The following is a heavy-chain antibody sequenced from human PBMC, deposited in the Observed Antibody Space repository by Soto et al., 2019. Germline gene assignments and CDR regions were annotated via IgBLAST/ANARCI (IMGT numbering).Heavy chain of an antibody. CDR2: IYYSGST. V-gene: IGHV4-31*03. CDR3: ARADIVVVPAAMPRDAFDI. J-gene: IGHJ3*02. D-gene: IGHD2-2*01. Sequence: QVQLQESGPGLVKPSQTLSLTCTVSGGSISSGGYYWSWIRQHPGKGLEWIGYIYYSGSTYYNPSLTSRVTLSVDTSKNQFSLKLSSVTAADTAVYYCARADIVVVPAAMPRDAFDIWGQGTMVTVSS. CDR1: GGSISSGGYY.